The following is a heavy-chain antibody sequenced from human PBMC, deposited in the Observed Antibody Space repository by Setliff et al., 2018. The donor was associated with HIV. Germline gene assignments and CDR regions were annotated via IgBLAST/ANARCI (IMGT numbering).Heavy chain of an antibody. CDR1: NDSISNYY. CDR2: LHHSGTP. CDR3: ARSIARDYWYFGH. V-gene: IGHV4-59*01. D-gene: IGHD6-6*01. Sequence: SETLSLTCTVSNDSISNYYWSWIRQPPGKGLESIGFLHHSGTPIYNPSFKSRIRISVDTSKNRISLNLSSVTAADTAVYYCARSIARDYWYFGHWGRGSLVTVSS. J-gene: IGHJ2*01.